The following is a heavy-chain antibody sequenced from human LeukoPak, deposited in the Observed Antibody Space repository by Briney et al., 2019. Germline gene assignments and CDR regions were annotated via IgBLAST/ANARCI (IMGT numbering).Heavy chain of an antibody. Sequence: SETLSLTCTVSGGSISSYYWSWIRQPPGKGLEWIGYIYYSGSTNYNPSLKSRVTISVDTSKNQFSLKLSSVTAADTAVYYCARHHCSGGSCDDFDYWGQGTLVTVSS. J-gene: IGHJ4*02. V-gene: IGHV4-59*08. CDR1: GGSISSYY. CDR2: IYYSGST. CDR3: ARHHCSGGSCDDFDY. D-gene: IGHD2-15*01.